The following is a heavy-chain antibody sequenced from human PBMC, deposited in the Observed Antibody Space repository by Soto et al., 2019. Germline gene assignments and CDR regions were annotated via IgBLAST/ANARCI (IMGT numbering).Heavy chain of an antibody. Sequence: LSLTCTVSGGSISSSSYYWGWIRQPPGKGLEWIGSIYYSGSTYYNPSLKSRVTISVDTSKNQFSLKLSSVTAADTAVYYCARMIHYGDYGFDYWGQGTLVTVSS. CDR1: GGSISSSSYY. V-gene: IGHV4-39*01. J-gene: IGHJ4*02. CDR2: IYYSGST. CDR3: ARMIHYGDYGFDY. D-gene: IGHD4-17*01.